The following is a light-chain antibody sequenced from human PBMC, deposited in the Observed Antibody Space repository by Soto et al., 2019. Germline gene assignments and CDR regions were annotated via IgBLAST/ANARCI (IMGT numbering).Light chain of an antibody. CDR2: GNN. CDR1: SSNIGAGYD. J-gene: IGLJ3*02. V-gene: IGLV1-40*01. CDR3: QSYDNSLTGYWV. Sequence: QLVLTQPPSVSGAPGQRVTISCTGSSSNIGAGYDVHWYQQLPGTAPKLLIYGNNNRPSGVPDRFSGSKSGTSASLAITGLQAEDEADYYCQSYDNSLTGYWVFGGGTKLTVL.